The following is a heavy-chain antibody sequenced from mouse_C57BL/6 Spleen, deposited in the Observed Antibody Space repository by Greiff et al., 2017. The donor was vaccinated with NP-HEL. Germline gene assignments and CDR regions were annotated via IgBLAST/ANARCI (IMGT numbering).Heavy chain of an antibody. CDR2: IDPETGGT. D-gene: IGHD1-2*01. J-gene: IGHJ2*01. CDR1: GYTFTDYE. CDR3: TRGGVLRLFDY. V-gene: IGHV1-15*01. Sequence: VQLVESGAELVRPGASVTLSCKASGYTFTDYEMHWVKQTPVHGLEWIGAIDPETGGTAYNQKFKGKAILTADKSSSTAYMELRSLTSEDSAVYYCTRGGVLRLFDYWGQGTTLTVSS.